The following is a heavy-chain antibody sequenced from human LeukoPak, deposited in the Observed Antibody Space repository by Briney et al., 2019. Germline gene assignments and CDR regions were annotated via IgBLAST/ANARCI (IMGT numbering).Heavy chain of an antibody. CDR2: IHHSGNT. Sequence: SETLSLTCSVSGDSVSTSHWSWIRQPPGKGLEWVGYIHHSGNTNYNPSLKSRVTISVDTSKNQFSLKLSSVTAADTAVYYCARDTNHAATDYWGQGTLVTVSS. V-gene: IGHV4-59*02. J-gene: IGHJ4*02. D-gene: IGHD1-14*01. CDR3: ARDTNHAATDY. CDR1: GDSVSTSH.